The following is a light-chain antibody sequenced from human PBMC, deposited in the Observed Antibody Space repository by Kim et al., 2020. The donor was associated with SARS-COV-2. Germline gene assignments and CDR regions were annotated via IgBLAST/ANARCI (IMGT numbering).Light chain of an antibody. Sequence: VSTGQTASIPCSGDKLGDKYACWYQQKPGQSPVLVIYQDSKRPSGIPERFSGSNSGNTATLTISGTQAMDEADYYCQAWDSSTAVVFGGGTQLTVL. J-gene: IGLJ2*01. CDR2: QDS. V-gene: IGLV3-1*01. CDR1: KLGDKY. CDR3: QAWDSSTAVV.